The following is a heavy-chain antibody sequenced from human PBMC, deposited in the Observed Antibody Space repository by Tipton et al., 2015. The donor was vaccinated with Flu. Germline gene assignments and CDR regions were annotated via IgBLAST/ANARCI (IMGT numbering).Heavy chain of an antibody. V-gene: IGHV4-61*02. CDR1: GGSISSGSYY. CDR2: IYTSGST. CDR3: ARDFYDSSGYPRFDP. J-gene: IGHJ5*02. D-gene: IGHD3-22*01. Sequence: LRLSCTVSGGSISSGSYYWSWIRQPAGKGLEWIGRIYTSGSTNYNPSLKSRVTMSVDTSKNQFSLKLSSVTAADTAVHYCARDFYDSSGYPRFDPWGQGTLVTVSS.